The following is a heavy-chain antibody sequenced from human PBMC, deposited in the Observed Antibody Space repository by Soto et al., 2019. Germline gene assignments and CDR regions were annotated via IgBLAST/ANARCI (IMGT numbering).Heavy chain of an antibody. CDR2: INHSGST. V-gene: IGHV4-34*01. D-gene: IGHD3-3*01. CDR1: GGSFSGYY. J-gene: IGHJ5*02. CDR3: ARIWAFWSGYGINWFDP. Sequence: SETLSLTCAVYGGSFSGYYWSWIRQPPGKGLEWIGEINHSGSTNYNPSLKSRVTISVDTSKNQFSLKLSSVTAADTAVYYCARIWAFWSGYGINWFDPGGQGTLVTVSS.